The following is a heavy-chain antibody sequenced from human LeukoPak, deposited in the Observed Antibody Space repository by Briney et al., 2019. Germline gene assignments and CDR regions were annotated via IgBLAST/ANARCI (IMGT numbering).Heavy chain of an antibody. CDR3: AREQEHGYVGALDI. V-gene: IGHV3-48*03. Sequence: GGSLRLSCAASGFTFSSYEMNWVRQAPGKGLEWVSYISSSGSTIYYADSVKGRFTISRDNAKNSLYLQMNSLRAEDTAVYYCAREQEHGYVGALDIWGQGTMVTVSS. D-gene: IGHD5-12*01. CDR2: ISSSGSTI. CDR1: GFTFSSYE. J-gene: IGHJ3*02.